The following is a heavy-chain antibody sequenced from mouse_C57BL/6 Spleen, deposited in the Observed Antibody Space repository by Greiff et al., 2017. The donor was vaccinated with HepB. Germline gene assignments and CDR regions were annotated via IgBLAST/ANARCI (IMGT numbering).Heavy chain of an antibody. D-gene: IGHD2-5*01. J-gene: IGHJ3*01. CDR3: ARDYSSAWFAY. V-gene: IGHV3-6*01. CDR2: ISYDGSN. CDR1: GYSITSGYY. Sequence: EVKLMESGPGLVKPSQSLSLTCSVTGYSITSGYYWNWIRQFPGNKLEWMGYISYDGSNNYNPSLKNRISITRDTSKNQFFLKLNSVTTEDTATYYCARDYSSAWFAYWGQGTLVTVSA.